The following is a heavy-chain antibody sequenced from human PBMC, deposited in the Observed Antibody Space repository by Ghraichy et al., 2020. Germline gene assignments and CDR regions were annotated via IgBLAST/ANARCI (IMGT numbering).Heavy chain of an antibody. D-gene: IGHD1-26*01. CDR3: ARVASRSGSYLSLHWYFDL. V-gene: IGHV4-4*07. Sequence: SQTLSLTCTVSGGSISSYYWSWIRQPAGKGLEWIGRIYTSGSTNYNPSLKSRVTMSVDTSKNQFSLKLSSVTAADTAVYYCARVASRSGSYLSLHWYFDLWGRGTLVTVSS. J-gene: IGHJ2*01. CDR1: GGSISSYY. CDR2: IYTSGST.